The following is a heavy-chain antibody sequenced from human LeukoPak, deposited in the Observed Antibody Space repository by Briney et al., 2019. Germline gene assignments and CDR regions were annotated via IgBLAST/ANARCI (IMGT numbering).Heavy chain of an antibody. CDR2: IYSGGST. D-gene: IGHD3-10*01. CDR3: ARIFGSGTYYSYYFDY. J-gene: IGHJ4*02. V-gene: IGHV3-53*04. CDR1: GFTVSSNY. Sequence: GGSLRLSCAASGFTVSSNYMSWVRQAPGKGLEWVSVIYSGGSTYYADSVKGRFTISRHNSQNTLYLQMNSLKSEDTAVYYCARIFGSGTYYSYYFDYWGQGTPVTVSS.